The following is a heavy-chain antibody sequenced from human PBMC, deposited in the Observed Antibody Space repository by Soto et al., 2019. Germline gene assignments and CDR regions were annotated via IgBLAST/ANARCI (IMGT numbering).Heavy chain of an antibody. CDR1: GYSFTSYW. Sequence: GESLKISCKGSGYSFTSYWISWVRQMPGKGLEWMGRIDPSDSYTNYSPSFQGHVTISADKSISTAYLQWSSLKASDTAMYYCARSDYGDYYYYYYYAMDVWGQGTTVTVSS. J-gene: IGHJ6*02. D-gene: IGHD4-17*01. CDR3: ARSDYGDYYYYYYYAMDV. CDR2: IDPSDSYT. V-gene: IGHV5-10-1*01.